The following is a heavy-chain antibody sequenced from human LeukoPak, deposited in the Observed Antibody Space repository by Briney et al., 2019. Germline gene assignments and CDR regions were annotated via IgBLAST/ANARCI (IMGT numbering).Heavy chain of an antibody. V-gene: IGHV3-30*18. D-gene: IGHD6-19*01. CDR1: GFTFSSYG. CDR3: AKGFLGGWYYFDY. CDR2: ISYDGSNT. Sequence: PGGSLRLSCAASGFTFSSYGMHWVRQAPGKGLEWVAVISYDGSNTYYADSVKGRFTISRDNAENTLFLQMNSLRAEDTAVYYCAKGFLGGWYYFDYWGQGTLVTVSS. J-gene: IGHJ4*02.